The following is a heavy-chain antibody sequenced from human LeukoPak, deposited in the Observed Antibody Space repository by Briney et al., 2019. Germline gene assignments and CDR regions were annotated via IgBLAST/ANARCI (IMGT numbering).Heavy chain of an antibody. Sequence: GGSLRLSCAASGFTFSTYSMNWVRQAPGKGLEWVSYISSDSSTIYYADSVKGRFTISRDNAKNSLYLQMNSLRAEDTAVYYCAELGITMIGGVWGKGTTVTISS. CDR3: AELGITMIGGV. CDR2: ISSDSSTI. J-gene: IGHJ6*04. CDR1: GFTFSTYS. D-gene: IGHD3-10*02. V-gene: IGHV3-48*04.